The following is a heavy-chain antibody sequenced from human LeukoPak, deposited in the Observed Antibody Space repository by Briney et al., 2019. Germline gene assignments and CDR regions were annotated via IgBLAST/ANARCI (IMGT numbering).Heavy chain of an antibody. Sequence: PGGSLRLSCAASGFTFSSYAMSWVRQAPGKGLEWVSAISGSGGSTYYADSVKGRFTISRDNSKNTLYLQMNSLRAEDTAVYYCAKGSGSLIFGVVIISSDYWGQGTLVTVSS. J-gene: IGHJ4*02. CDR3: AKGSGSLIFGVVIISSDY. CDR2: ISGSGGST. CDR1: GFTFSSYA. D-gene: IGHD3-3*01. V-gene: IGHV3-23*01.